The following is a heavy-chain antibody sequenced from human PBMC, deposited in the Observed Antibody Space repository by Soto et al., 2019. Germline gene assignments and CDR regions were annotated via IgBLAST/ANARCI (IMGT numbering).Heavy chain of an antibody. CDR2: INSDGSST. J-gene: IGHJ4*02. V-gene: IGHV3-74*01. CDR1: GFSRSGCW. D-gene: IGHD2-21*02. Sequence: QTWLSRRLSWSAGGFSRSGCWMHWARQSPGKGLVWVSRINSDGSSTSYADSVKGRFTISRDKAKNTLHLQMNSLRAEHTAVYYGTGGGGCGGDCYGGWGQGPLVTVSS. CDR3: TGGGGCGGDCYGG.